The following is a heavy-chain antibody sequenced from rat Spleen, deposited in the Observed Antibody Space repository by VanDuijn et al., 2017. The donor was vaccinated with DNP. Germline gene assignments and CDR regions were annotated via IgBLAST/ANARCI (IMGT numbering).Heavy chain of an antibody. V-gene: IGHV3-3*01. CDR2: INSAGST. CDR1: GYSITSSYR. J-gene: IGHJ2*01. Sequence: EVQLQESGPGLVKPSQSLSLTCSVTGYSITSSYRWNWIRKFPGNKLEWMGYINSAGSTNYNPSLKSRISITRDTSKNQFFLQVNSVTTEDTATYYCARGTGRGDYWGQGVMVTVSS. CDR3: ARGTGRGDY. D-gene: IGHD5-1*01.